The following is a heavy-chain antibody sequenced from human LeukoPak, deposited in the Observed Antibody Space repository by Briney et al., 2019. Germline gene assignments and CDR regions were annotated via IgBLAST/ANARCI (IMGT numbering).Heavy chain of an antibody. CDR1: GYSFDNYG. J-gene: IGHJ4*02. Sequence: ASVKVSCKSSGYSFDNYGISWVRQAPGQGLEWMGWISAYNGSTYYKQNLQGRLTMTTDTATSTAYMELRSLRSDDTAVYYCARGATTGGYDYWGQGTLVTVSS. V-gene: IGHV1-18*01. D-gene: IGHD1-1*01. CDR3: ARGATTGGYDY. CDR2: ISAYNGST.